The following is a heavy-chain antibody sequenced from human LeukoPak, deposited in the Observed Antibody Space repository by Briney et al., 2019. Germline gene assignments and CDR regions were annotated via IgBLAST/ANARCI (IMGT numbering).Heavy chain of an antibody. D-gene: IGHD1-1*01. CDR3: ARGDWNDEGAQDY. CDR2: ISSSSYI. V-gene: IGHV3-21*01. J-gene: IGHJ4*02. Sequence: PGGSLRLSCAASGFTFSSFAMSWVRQTPGQGLEWVSSISSSSYIYYADSVKGRFTISRDNAKNSLYLQMNSLRAEDTAVYYCARGDWNDEGAQDYWGQGTLVTVSS. CDR1: GFTFSSFA.